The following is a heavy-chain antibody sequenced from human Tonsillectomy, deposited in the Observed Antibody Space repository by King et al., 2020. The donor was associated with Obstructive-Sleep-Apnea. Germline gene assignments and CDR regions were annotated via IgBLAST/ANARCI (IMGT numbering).Heavy chain of an antibody. CDR3: ARGSRTFDI. D-gene: IGHD1-14*01. CDR1: GYTFTSFV. J-gene: IGHJ3*02. CDR2: MNPNSGNT. Sequence: QLVQSGAEVKKPGASVKVSCKASGYTFTSFVFIWVRQATGQGLEWMGWMNPNSGNTGYAQKFQGRVIMTRNTSINTAYMELSSLRSEDTAIYYCARGSRTFDIWGQGTVVTVSS. V-gene: IGHV1-8*01.